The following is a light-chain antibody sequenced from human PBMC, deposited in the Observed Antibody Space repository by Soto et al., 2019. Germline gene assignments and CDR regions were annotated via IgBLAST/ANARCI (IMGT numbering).Light chain of an antibody. V-gene: IGKV1-5*03. CDR3: QQYINYSWT. Sequence: DFPMTQSPSTLSASVGDTVTITCRAIRSIDAWLAWYQQRPAKDPKLLISKASNLESGVPSRFSGSGFGTEFTLALSSLQPDDFATYYGQQYINYSWTFAPGTNVEI. J-gene: IGKJ1*01. CDR2: KAS. CDR1: RSIDAW.